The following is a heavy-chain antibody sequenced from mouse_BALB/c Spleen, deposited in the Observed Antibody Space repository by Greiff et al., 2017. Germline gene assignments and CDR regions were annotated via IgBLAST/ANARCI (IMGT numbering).Heavy chain of an antibody. D-gene: IGHD2-1*01. CDR3: ARGIYYGNYVGYFDY. CDR1: GYSFTGYF. J-gene: IGHJ2*01. Sequence: VQLQQSGPELVKPGASVKISCKASGYSFTGYFMNWVMQSHGKSLEWIGRINPYNGDTFYNQKFKGKATLTVDKSSSTAHMELRSLASEDSAVYYCARGIYYGNYVGYFDYWGQGTTLTVSS. V-gene: IGHV1-20*02. CDR2: INPYNGDT.